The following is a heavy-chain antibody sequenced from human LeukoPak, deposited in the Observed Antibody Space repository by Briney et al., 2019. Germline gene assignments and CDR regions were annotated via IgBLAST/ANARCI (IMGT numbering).Heavy chain of an antibody. J-gene: IGHJ3*02. CDR2: ISSSSSTI. Sequence: PGGSLRLSCAASGFTFSSYSMNWVRQAPGKGLEWVSYISSSSSTIYYADSVKGRFTISRDNAKNSLYLQMNSLRAEDTAVYYCARGSGYYDILTGYNGGAFDIWGQGAMVTVSS. CDR3: ARGSGYYDILTGYNGGAFDI. CDR1: GFTFSSYS. V-gene: IGHV3-48*01. D-gene: IGHD3-9*01.